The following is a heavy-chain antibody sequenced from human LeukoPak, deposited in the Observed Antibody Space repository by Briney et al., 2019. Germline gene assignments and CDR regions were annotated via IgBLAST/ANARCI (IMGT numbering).Heavy chain of an antibody. Sequence: GGSLRLSCAASGFTFSSYSMNWVRQAPGKGLEWVSYISSSSSTIYYADSVKGRFTISRDNAKNSLYLQMNSLRAEDTAVYYCARGYYGSGSSGSVDYWGQGTLVTVSS. V-gene: IGHV3-48*04. CDR3: ARGYYGSGSSGSVDY. J-gene: IGHJ4*02. D-gene: IGHD3-10*01. CDR2: ISSSSSTI. CDR1: GFTFSSYS.